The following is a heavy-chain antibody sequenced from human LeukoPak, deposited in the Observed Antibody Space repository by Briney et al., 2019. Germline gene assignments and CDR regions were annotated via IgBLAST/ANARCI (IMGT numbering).Heavy chain of an antibody. Sequence: PGGSPRLSCAASGFTFSSYSMNWVRQAPGKGPEWVSSISSSSSYIYYADSVKGRFTISRDNAKNSLYLQMNSLRAEDTAVYYCARDNSVDILTGYYVQYYYYGMDVWGQGTTVTVSS. D-gene: IGHD3-9*01. CDR1: GFTFSSYS. J-gene: IGHJ6*02. V-gene: IGHV3-21*01. CDR3: ARDNSVDILTGYYVQYYYYGMDV. CDR2: ISSSSSYI.